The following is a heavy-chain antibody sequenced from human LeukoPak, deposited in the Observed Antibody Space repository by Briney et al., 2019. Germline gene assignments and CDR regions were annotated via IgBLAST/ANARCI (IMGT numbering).Heavy chain of an antibody. CDR2: ISSSGGTM. CDR1: GFTFSSYA. J-gene: IGHJ4*02. CDR3: TRGFDVSDY. Sequence: GGSLRLSCAASGFTFSSYAMSWVRQAPGKGLEWLSYISSSGGTMYYADSVRGRFTISRDNAKNSLYLQMNSLRVEDTAMYYCTRGFDVSDYWGQGTVVTVSS. D-gene: IGHD3-16*01. V-gene: IGHV3-48*04.